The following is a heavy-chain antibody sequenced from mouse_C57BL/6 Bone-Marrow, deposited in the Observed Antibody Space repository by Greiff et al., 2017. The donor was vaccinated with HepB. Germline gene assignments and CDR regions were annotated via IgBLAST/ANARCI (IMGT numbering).Heavy chain of an antibody. CDR1: GYSITSGYY. Sequence: VQLQESGPGLVKPSQSLSLTCSVTGYSITSGYYWNWIRQFPGNKLEWMGYISYDGSNNYNPSLKNRISITRDTSKNQFFLKLNSVTTEDTATYYCARERRNRGFAYWGQGTLVTVSA. CDR2: ISYDGSN. CDR3: ARERRNRGFAY. V-gene: IGHV3-6*01. J-gene: IGHJ3*01.